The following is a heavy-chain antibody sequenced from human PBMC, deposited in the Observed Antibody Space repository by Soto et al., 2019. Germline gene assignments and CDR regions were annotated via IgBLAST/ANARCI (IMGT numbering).Heavy chain of an antibody. Sequence: VQLVESGGGLVQPGRSLRLSCAASGFTFDDYAMHWVRQAPGKGLEWVTGISWNSGNIGYADSVKGRFTISRDNAKNPQYLQINSLRAEDTALYYCAKDIVSGTSIFDPFDIWGQRTMVTV. CDR1: GFTFDDYA. CDR2: ISWNSGNI. D-gene: IGHD6-13*01. V-gene: IGHV3-9*01. CDR3: AKDIVSGTSIFDPFDI. J-gene: IGHJ3*02.